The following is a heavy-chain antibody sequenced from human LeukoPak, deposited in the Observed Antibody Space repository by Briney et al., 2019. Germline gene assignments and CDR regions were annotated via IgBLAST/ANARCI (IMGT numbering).Heavy chain of an antibody. Sequence: ASVKVSCKASGYTFTGYYMHWVRQAPGQGLEWMGWIYPNSGGTNYAQKFQGRVTMTRDTSISTAYMELSRLRSDDTAVYYCARGGHHRGYSGYDYPDYWGQGTLVTVS. V-gene: IGHV1-2*02. D-gene: IGHD5-12*01. CDR1: GYTFTGYY. CDR2: IYPNSGGT. J-gene: IGHJ4*02. CDR3: ARGGHHRGYSGYDYPDY.